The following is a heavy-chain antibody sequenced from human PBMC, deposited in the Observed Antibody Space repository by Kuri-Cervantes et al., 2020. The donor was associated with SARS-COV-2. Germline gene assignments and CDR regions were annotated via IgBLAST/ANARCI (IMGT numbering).Heavy chain of an antibody. CDR3: ARTVRGRGGMDV. Sequence: EALKISCAASGFTFSDYYMCWIRQAPGKGLEWIGYIYYSGSTNYNPSLKGRVTISVDTSKNQFSLKLSSVNAADTAVYYCARTVRGRGGMDVWGQGTTVTVSS. J-gene: IGHJ6*02. CDR2: IYYSGST. V-gene: IGHV4-59*12. CDR1: GFTFSDYY. D-gene: IGHD3-10*01.